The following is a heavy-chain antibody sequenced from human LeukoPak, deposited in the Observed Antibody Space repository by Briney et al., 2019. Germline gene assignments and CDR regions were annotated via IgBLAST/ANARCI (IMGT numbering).Heavy chain of an antibody. CDR1: GGSISSYY. J-gene: IGHJ5*02. V-gene: IGHV4-4*07. Sequence: PSETLSLTCTVSGGSISSYYWSWIRQPAGKGLEWIGRIYTSGSTNYNPSLKSRVTMSVDTSKNQFSLKLSSVTAADTAVYYCARESPTLLGYCSGGSCPNWFDPWGQGTLVTVSS. D-gene: IGHD2-15*01. CDR2: IYTSGST. CDR3: ARESPTLLGYCSGGSCPNWFDP.